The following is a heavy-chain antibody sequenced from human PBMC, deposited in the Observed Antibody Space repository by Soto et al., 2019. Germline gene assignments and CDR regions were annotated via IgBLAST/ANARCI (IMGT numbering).Heavy chain of an antibody. CDR2: INPSGGST. V-gene: IGHV1-46*01. CDR1: GYTFTSYY. D-gene: IGHD3-22*01. CDR3: ARGLLYDSSGYYFDY. J-gene: IGHJ4*02. Sequence: QVQLVQSGAEVKKPGASVKVSCKASGYTFTSYYMHWVRQAPGQGLEWMGIINPSGGSTRYAQKFQGRATVTKDTSTSTVYMELSSLRSEDTAVYYCARGLLYDSSGYYFDYWGQGTLVTVSS.